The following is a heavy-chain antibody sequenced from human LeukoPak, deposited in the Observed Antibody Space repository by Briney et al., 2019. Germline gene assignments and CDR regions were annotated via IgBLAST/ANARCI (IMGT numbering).Heavy chain of an antibody. CDR1: GFTFSSYE. CDR2: ISSSGGTI. CDR3: ARKQVDSVAMAYYFDY. D-gene: IGHD5-12*01. V-gene: IGHV3-48*03. J-gene: IGHJ4*02. Sequence: PGGSLRLSCAASGFTFSSYEINWVRQAPGKGLEWVSYISSSGGTIYYADSVKGRFTISRDNAKNSLYLQMNSLRAEDTAVYYCARKQVDSVAMAYYFDYWGQGTLVTVSS.